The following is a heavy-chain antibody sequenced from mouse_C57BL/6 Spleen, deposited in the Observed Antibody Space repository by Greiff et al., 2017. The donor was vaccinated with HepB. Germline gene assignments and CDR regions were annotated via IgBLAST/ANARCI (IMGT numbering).Heavy chain of an antibody. CDR2: IHPNSGST. V-gene: IGHV1-64*01. J-gene: IGHJ3*01. CDR1: GYTFTSYW. D-gene: IGHD2-3*01. CDR3: ARGGADGYYEAY. Sequence: VQLKQPGAELVKPGASVKLSCKASGYTFTSYWMHWVKQRPGQGLEWIGMIHPNSGSTNYNEKFKSKATLTVDKSSSTAYMQLSSLTSEDSAVYYCARGGADGYYEAYWGQGTLVTVSA.